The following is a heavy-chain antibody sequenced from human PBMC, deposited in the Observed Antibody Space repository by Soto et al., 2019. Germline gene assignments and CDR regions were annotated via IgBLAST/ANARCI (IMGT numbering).Heavy chain of an antibody. CDR2: IIPIFGTA. CDR3: ARSSPGWNYVVDS. D-gene: IGHD1-7*01. J-gene: IGHJ4*02. Sequence: SVKVSCKASGGTFSSYAISWVRQAPGQGLEWMGGIIPIFGTANYAQKFQGRVTITADKSTSTAYMELSSLRSEDTAVYYCARSSPGWNYVVDSWSQGTLVTVSS. CDR1: GGTFSSYA. V-gene: IGHV1-69*06.